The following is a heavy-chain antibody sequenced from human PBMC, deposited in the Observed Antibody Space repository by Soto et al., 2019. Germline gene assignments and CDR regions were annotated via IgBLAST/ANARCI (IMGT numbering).Heavy chain of an antibody. CDR2: ISYDGSNK. D-gene: IGHD3-3*01. V-gene: IGHV3-30-3*01. Sequence: QVQRVESGGGVVQPGRSLRLSCAASGFTVSSYDMHWVRQAPGKGLEWVAVISYDGSNKYYADSVKGRFTISRDNSKNTLYLQMNSLRAEDTAVYYCARGGTIFGVADYGMDVWGQGTTVTVSS. CDR1: GFTVSSYD. CDR3: ARGGTIFGVADYGMDV. J-gene: IGHJ6*02.